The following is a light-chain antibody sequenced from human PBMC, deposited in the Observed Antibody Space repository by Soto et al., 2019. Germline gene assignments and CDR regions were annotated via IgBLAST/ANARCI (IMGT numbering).Light chain of an antibody. J-gene: IGLJ2*01. V-gene: IGLV2-8*01. CDR2: EFN. CDR1: SSDIGGYNF. Sequence: QSALTQPPSASGSPGQSVTISCTGTSSDIGGYNFVSWYQQHPGKAPKLMIDEFNNRPSGVPDRFSGSKSGNTASLTVSGLEAEDEADYSCSSYADATMVVFGGGSELTVL. CDR3: SSYADATMVV.